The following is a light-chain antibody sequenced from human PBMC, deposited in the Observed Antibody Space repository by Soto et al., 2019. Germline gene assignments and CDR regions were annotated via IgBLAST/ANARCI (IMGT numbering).Light chain of an antibody. V-gene: IGKV3-20*01. J-gene: IGKJ1*01. CDR1: QSVSNNY. CDR2: GAS. Sequence: EIVLTQSPGTLSLSPGERATLSCRASQSVSNNYLAWYQQKPGQAPRLLIYGASSRATGIPDRFSGSGSGTDFSLTIIRLEPEDFAVYYCQQYETALTFGQGTKVDIK. CDR3: QQYETALT.